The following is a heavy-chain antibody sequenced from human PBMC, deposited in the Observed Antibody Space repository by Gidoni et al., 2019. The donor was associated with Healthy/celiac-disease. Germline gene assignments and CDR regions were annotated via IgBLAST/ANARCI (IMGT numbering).Heavy chain of an antibody. D-gene: IGHD3-22*01. CDR3: ARQQTGWVQGDSSGYLLYDY. V-gene: IGHV4-39*01. Sequence: QLQLQESGPGLVKPSETLSLTCTVSGGSISSSSYYWGWVRQPPGKGLEWIGSIYYSGSTYYNPSLKSRVTISVDTSKNQFSLKLSSVTAADTAVYYCARQQTGWVQGDSSGYLLYDYWGQGTLVTVSS. CDR2: IYYSGST. J-gene: IGHJ4*02. CDR1: GGSISSSSYY.